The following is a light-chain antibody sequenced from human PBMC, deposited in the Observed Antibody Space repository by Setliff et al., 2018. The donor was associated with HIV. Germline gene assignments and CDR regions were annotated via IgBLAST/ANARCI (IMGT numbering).Light chain of an antibody. J-gene: IGLJ2*01. V-gene: IGLV2-14*02. CDR1: SSDVGSYNL. CDR3: SSFRARRSVV. CDR2: EVS. Sequence: QSALAQPASMSGSPGQSITISCTGTSSDVGSYNLVSWYQQHPGKAPKFMIYEVSKRPSGVSSRISGSKSGDTASLTISGLQPEDEGDYFCSSFRARRSVVFGGGTKVTVL.